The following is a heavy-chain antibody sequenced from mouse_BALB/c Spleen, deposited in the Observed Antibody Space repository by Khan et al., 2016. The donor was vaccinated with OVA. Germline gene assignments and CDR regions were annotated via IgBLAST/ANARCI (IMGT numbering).Heavy chain of an antibody. CDR1: GYTFTTAG. J-gene: IGHJ4*01. D-gene: IGHD2-14*01. V-gene: IGHV9-4*02. Sequence: QIQLVQSGPELKKPGETVRISCKASGYTFTTAGIQWVQKMPGKGLKWIGWINTHSGVPKYAEDFKGRFAFSLEISVNTAYLQIPNLKNEDTATYFCARGAAAYYRNDGGAMEYWGQGTTVTVSS. CDR2: INTHSGVP. CDR3: ARGAAAYYRNDGGAMEY.